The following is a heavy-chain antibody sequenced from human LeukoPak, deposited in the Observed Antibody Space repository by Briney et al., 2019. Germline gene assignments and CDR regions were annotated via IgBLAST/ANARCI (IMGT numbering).Heavy chain of an antibody. D-gene: IGHD3-3*01. Sequence: GGSLRLSCAASGFTFSNAWMSWVRQAPGKGLEWVGRIKSKTDGGTTDYAAPVKGRFTISRDDSKNTLYLQMNSLKTEDTAVYYCTTAGVVGGYYDFFDYWGQGTLVTVSS. CDR3: TTAGVVGGYYDFFDY. CDR1: GFTFSNAW. J-gene: IGHJ4*02. CDR2: IKSKTDGGTT. V-gene: IGHV3-15*01.